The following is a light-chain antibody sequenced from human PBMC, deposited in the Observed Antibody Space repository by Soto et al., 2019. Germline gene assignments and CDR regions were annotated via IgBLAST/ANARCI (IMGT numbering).Light chain of an antibody. CDR2: LNSDGSH. CDR3: QTWGTGIVV. J-gene: IGLJ2*01. CDR1: SWHSSYA. V-gene: IGLV4-69*01. Sequence: QSVLTQSPSASASLGASVKLTCTLSSWHSSYAIAWHQQQPEKGPRYLMKLNSDGSHSKGDGIPDRFSGSSSGAERYLTISRRQSEDEADYYCQTWGTGIVVFGGGTKLTV.